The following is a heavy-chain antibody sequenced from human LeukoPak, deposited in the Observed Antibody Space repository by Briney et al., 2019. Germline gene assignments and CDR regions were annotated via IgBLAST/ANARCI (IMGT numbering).Heavy chain of an antibody. CDR2: IKQDGSEK. Sequence: GGSLRLSCEASGFTFSNYWMSWVRQAPGKGLEWVANIKQDGSEKNYVDSVKGRFTISRDNAKNSLYLQMSSLRAEDTAVYYCARDKVVRPTHFDYWGQGTLDTVSS. CDR3: ARDKVVRPTHFDY. J-gene: IGHJ4*02. V-gene: IGHV3-7*01. CDR1: GFTFSNYW. D-gene: IGHD4/OR15-4a*01.